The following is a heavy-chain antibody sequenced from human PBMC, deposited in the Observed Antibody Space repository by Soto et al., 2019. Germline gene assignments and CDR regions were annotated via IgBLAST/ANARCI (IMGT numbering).Heavy chain of an antibody. D-gene: IGHD3-22*01. V-gene: IGHV1-69*13. CDR2: IIPIFGTA. CDR3: ASQDYYDSSGYYSPFAD. Sequence: SVKVSCKASGGTFSSYAISWVRQAPGQVLEWMGVIIPIFGTANYAQKFQGRVTITADESTSTAYMELSSLRSEDTAVYYCASQDYYDSSGYYSPFADWGQGTLVTVSS. CDR1: GGTFSSYA. J-gene: IGHJ4*02.